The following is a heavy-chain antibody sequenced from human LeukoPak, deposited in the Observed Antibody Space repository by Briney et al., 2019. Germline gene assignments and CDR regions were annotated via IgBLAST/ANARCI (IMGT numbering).Heavy chain of an antibody. D-gene: IGHD2-2*01. CDR1: GFIFTSYS. CDR2: ISGSGGYA. V-gene: IGHV3-23*01. Sequence: PGGSLRLSCAASGFIFTSYSIDWVRQAPGKGLEWVSAISGSGGYAFYADSVKGRFAISRDNSKNTLYLQLNSLRAEDTAMYYCARADCSSTSCSGPTKHFDCWGQGTLVTVSS. J-gene: IGHJ4*02. CDR3: ARADCSSTSCSGPTKHFDC.